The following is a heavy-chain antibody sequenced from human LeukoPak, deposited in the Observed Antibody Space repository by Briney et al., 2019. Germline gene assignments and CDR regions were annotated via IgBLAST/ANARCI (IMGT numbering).Heavy chain of an antibody. CDR2: ISSSSSYI. J-gene: IGHJ1*01. CDR3: ARDRIVGSLQQ. CDR1: GFTFSSYS. V-gene: IGHV3-21*01. Sequence: GGSLRLSCASSGFTFSSYSMNWVRQAPGKGLEGVSSISSSSSYIYYADSVKGRFTISRDNAKNSLYLQMKSLRAGDTPVYYCARDRIVGSLQQWGQGTLVTVSS. D-gene: IGHD1-26*01.